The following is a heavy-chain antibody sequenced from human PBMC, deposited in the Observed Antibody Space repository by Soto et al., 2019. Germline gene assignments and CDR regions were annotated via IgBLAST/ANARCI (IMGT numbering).Heavy chain of an antibody. CDR3: ARENGDYEPYYYYYGMDV. D-gene: IGHD2-21*02. Sequence: SVKVSCKASGGTFSSYAISWVRQAPGQGLEWMGGIIPIFGTANYAQKFQGRVTITADESTSTAYMELSSLRSEDTAVYYCARENGDYEPYYYYYGMDVWGQGTTVTVSS. CDR1: GGTFSSYA. CDR2: IIPIFGTA. V-gene: IGHV1-69*13. J-gene: IGHJ6*02.